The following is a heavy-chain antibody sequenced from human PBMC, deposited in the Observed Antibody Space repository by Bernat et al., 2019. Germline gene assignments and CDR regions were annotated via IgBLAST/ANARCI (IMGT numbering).Heavy chain of an antibody. Sequence: QLQLQESGPGLVKPSETLSLTCTVSGGSISSSSYYWGWIRQPPGKGLEWIGSIYYSGSTYYNPSLKSRVTISVDTSKNQFSLKLSSVTAADTAVYYCARLHCISTSCYVPGYYYYYYMDVWGKGPTVPVS. J-gene: IGHJ6*03. CDR3: ARLHCISTSCYVPGYYYYYYMDV. D-gene: IGHD2-2*01. V-gene: IGHV4-39*01. CDR1: GGSISSSSYY. CDR2: IYYSGST.